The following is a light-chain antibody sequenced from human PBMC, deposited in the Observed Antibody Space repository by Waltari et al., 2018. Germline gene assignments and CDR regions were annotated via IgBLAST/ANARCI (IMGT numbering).Light chain of an antibody. V-gene: IGLV2-11*01. CDR1: SSDVGGYNY. CDR2: DVS. Sequence: QSALTQPRSVSGSPGQSVTISCSGTSSDVGGYNYVSWYQQHPGKAPKLMIYDVSKWPSGVPDRFAGSKSGNTASRTISVLQADDEADYYCCSYAGSYTLLFGGGTKLTVL. J-gene: IGLJ2*01. CDR3: CSYAGSYTLL.